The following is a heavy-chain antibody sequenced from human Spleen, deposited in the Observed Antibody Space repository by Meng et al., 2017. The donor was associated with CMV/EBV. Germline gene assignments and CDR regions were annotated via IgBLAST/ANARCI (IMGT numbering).Heavy chain of an antibody. D-gene: IGHD1-26*01. J-gene: IGHJ4*02. CDR1: TVSSNY. Sequence: TVSSNYMSWVRQAPGKGLEWVSVIYSGGSTYYADSVKGRFTSSRDNSKNTLYLQMNSLRAEDTAVYYCARDKGGYSGNYYSTPYFDYWGQGTLVTVSS. CDR2: IYSGGST. CDR3: ARDKGGYSGNYYSTPYFDY. V-gene: IGHV3-53*05.